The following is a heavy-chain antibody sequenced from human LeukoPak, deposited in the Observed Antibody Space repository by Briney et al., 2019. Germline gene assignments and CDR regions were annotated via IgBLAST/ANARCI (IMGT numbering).Heavy chain of an antibody. J-gene: IGHJ4*02. Sequence: SETLSLTCTVYGGSFSGYYWSWIRQPPGRGLEWIGEINHSGSINYNPALKSRVTISVDTSKNQFSLKVNSVTAADTAVYYCAREGPMFDSGSYSKSLGYWGQGILVTVSS. D-gene: IGHD3-10*01. CDR1: GGSFSGYY. V-gene: IGHV4-34*01. CDR2: INHSGSI. CDR3: AREGPMFDSGSYSKSLGY.